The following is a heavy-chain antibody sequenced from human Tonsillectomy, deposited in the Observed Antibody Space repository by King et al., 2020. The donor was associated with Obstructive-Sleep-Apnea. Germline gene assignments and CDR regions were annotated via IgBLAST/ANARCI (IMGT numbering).Heavy chain of an antibody. J-gene: IGHJ4*02. CDR1: GGTISSGAYY. D-gene: IGHD1-26*01. CDR3: ARALVVGATVGYFDY. V-gene: IGHV4-30-4*01. CDR2: IYYSGST. Sequence: VQLQESGPGLVKPSQTLSLTCTVSGGTISSGAYYWSWIRQPPGKGLEWIGYIYYSGSTYYKPSLKSRVTVSVDTSKNQFSLKLSSVTAADTAVYYCARALVVGATVGYFDYWGQGTLVTVSS.